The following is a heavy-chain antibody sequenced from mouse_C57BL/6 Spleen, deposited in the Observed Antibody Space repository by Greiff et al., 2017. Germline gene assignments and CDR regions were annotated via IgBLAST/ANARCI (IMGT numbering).Heavy chain of an antibody. V-gene: IGHV3-6*01. CDR2: ISYDGSN. CDR3: ARGDYGSSYVFAY. D-gene: IGHD1-1*01. Sequence: ESGPGLVKPSQSLSLTCSVTGYSITSGYYWNWIRQFPGNKLEWMGYISYDGSNNYNPSLKNRISITRDTSKNQFFLKLNSVTTEDTATYYCARGDYGSSYVFAYWGQGTLVTVSA. J-gene: IGHJ3*01. CDR1: GYSITSGYY.